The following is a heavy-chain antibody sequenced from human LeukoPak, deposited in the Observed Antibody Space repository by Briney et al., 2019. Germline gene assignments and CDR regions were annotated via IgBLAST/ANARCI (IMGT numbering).Heavy chain of an antibody. CDR2: IDYSGST. Sequence: PAETLCLTCTVSGCTISSYYWSWVRQPPGKGLEWIGYIDYSGSTKYNPSHKSQLTISVDTSKNQLSLRRSSVTAADTAVYYCARRLSYRDYLDYGGQGTLVTVSS. V-gene: IGHV4-59*08. CDR3: ARRLSYRDYLDY. D-gene: IGHD4-17*01. CDR1: GCTISSYY. J-gene: IGHJ4*02.